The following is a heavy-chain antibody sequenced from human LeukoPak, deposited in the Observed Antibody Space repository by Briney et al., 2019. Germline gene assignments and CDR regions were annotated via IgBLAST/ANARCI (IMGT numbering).Heavy chain of an antibody. J-gene: IGHJ5*02. CDR2: IYPGDSDP. CDR1: GYSFINYW. CDR3: ARLGYGFNNWFDP. Sequence: ESLKIYCKGSGYSFINYWLGLVRQIPRKGLQYMWIIYPGDSDPRYHPSFEGQVTISADKSISTAYLQWNSLKASDTAMYYCARLGYGFNNWFDPWGQGTLVTVSS. V-gene: IGHV5-51*01. D-gene: IGHD4-17*01.